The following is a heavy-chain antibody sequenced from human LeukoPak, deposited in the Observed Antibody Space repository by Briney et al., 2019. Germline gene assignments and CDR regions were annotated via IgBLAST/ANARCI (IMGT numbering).Heavy chain of an antibody. V-gene: IGHV4-59*01. Sequence: SETLSLTCTVSGGSISSYYWSWIRQSPGKGLEWIGYIYYSGNTNYNPSLKSRVTISVDTSKNQFSLKLSSVTAADTAVYSCARSGYGSGSRGGFDPWGQGTLVTVSS. J-gene: IGHJ5*02. CDR1: GGSISSYY. CDR2: IYYSGNT. CDR3: ARSGYGSGSRGGFDP. D-gene: IGHD3-10*01.